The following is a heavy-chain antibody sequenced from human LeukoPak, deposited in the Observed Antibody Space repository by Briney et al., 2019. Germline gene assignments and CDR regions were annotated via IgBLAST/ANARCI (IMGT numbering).Heavy chain of an antibody. CDR1: GFTFNSYA. Sequence: GGSLRLSCAASGFTFNSYAMYWVRQAPGKGLEWVSGIFGSGGSAHYADSAKGRFTISRDNSKNTVYLQMDSLRVEDTAVYYCGKTTTGYSSGRYPGWPVDYWGQGTLVTVSS. CDR3: GKTTTGYSSGRYPGWPVDY. D-gene: IGHD6-19*01. CDR2: IFGSGGSA. V-gene: IGHV3-23*01. J-gene: IGHJ4*02.